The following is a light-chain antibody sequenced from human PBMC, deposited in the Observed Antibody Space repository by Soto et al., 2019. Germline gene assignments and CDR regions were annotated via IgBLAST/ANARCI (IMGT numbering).Light chain of an antibody. CDR2: AAS. V-gene: IGKV1-16*01. Sequence: DIQMTQSPSSLSASVGDRVTITCRASQGISSSLAWFQQKPGKAPTTLIYAASSLHSGVPSRFSGSGSGTDFTLTISSLQPEDFATYYCQHYNGYPQIFGQGTRLEIK. CDR1: QGISSS. CDR3: QHYNGYPQI. J-gene: IGKJ5*01.